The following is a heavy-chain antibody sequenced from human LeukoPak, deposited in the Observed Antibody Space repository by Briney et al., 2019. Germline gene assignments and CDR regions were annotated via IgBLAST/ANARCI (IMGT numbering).Heavy chain of an antibody. D-gene: IGHD3-10*01. CDR2: ISTSSTWI. CDR3: AREGHYGALDI. J-gene: IGHJ3*02. CDR1: GFTFSTYS. Sequence: GSLRLSCAASGFTFSTYSMKWVRQAPGKGLEWVSYISTSSTWIQYADSVKGRFTISRDDAKSSLHLRMTSLRDEDTAVYFCAREGHYGALDIWGQGTMVTVSS. V-gene: IGHV3-48*02.